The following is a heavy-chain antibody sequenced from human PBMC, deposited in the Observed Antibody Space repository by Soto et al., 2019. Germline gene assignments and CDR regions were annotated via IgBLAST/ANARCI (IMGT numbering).Heavy chain of an antibody. Sequence: QVQLVQSGAEVKKPGSSVRVSCKASGGTLNSYTISWVRQAPGQGLEWMGGIIPVFGTTDYAQKFQGRGTIAADQSTGTAYLDLCSLRSEDTAIYYGSISNSYGRGDFWGQGTLVTVSS. CDR2: IIPVFGTT. CDR3: SISNSYGRGDF. J-gene: IGHJ4*02. V-gene: IGHV1-69*01. CDR1: GGTLNSYT. D-gene: IGHD4-17*01.